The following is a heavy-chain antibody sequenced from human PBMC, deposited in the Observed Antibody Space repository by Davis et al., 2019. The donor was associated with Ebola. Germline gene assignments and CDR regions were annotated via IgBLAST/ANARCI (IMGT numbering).Heavy chain of an antibody. CDR3: ARLGYCSGGSCYFFDY. CDR2: INHSGST. D-gene: IGHD2-15*01. CDR1: GGSFSGYY. Sequence: MPSETLSLTCAVYGGSFSGYYWSWIRQPPGKGLEWIGEINHSGSTNYNPSLKSRVTISVDTSKNQFSLKLSSVTAADTAVYYCARLGYCSGGSCYFFDYWGQGTLVTVSS. J-gene: IGHJ4*02. V-gene: IGHV4-34*01.